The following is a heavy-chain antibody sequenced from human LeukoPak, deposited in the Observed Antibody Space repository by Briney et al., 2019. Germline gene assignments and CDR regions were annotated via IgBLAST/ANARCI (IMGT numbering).Heavy chain of an antibody. J-gene: IGHJ4*02. CDR1: GGSISSYY. CDR3: ARARDWNYVPFDY. D-gene: IGHD1-7*01. CDR2: IYYSGST. Sequence: SETLSLTCTVSGGSISSYYWSWIRQPPGKGLEWIGYIYYSGSTNYNPSLKSRVTISVDTSKNQFSLKLGSVTAADTAVYYYARARDWNYVPFDYWGQGTLVTVSS. V-gene: IGHV4-59*01.